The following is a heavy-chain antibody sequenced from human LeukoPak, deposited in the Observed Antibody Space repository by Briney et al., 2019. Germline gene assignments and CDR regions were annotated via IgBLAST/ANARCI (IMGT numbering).Heavy chain of an antibody. CDR1: GGSISSYY. D-gene: IGHD3-3*01. V-gene: IGHV4-59*01. CDR2: IYYSGST. Sequence: SETLSLTCTVSGGSISSYYWSWIRQPPGKGLEWIGYIYYSGSTNYNPSLKSRVTISVDTSKNQFSLKLSSVTAADTAVYYCARVTVWSRGWFDPWGQGTLVTVSS. CDR3: ARVTVWSRGWFDP. J-gene: IGHJ5*02.